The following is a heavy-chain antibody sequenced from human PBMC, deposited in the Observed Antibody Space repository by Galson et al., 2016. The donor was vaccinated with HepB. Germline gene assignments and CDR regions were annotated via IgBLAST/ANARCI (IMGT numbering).Heavy chain of an antibody. Sequence: SLRLSCAASRFTFSSYGMHWVRQAPGKGLEWVTVIWYDGSNKYYADSVKGRFTISRDNSKNTLYLQMNSLRAEDTAVYYCAREGGLRFLEWLFDYWGQGTLVTVSS. D-gene: IGHD3-3*01. J-gene: IGHJ4*02. V-gene: IGHV3-33*01. CDR1: RFTFSSYG. CDR3: AREGGLRFLEWLFDY. CDR2: IWYDGSNK.